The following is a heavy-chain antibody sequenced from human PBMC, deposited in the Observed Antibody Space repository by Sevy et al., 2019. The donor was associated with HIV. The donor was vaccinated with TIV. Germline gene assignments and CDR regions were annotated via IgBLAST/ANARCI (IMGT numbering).Heavy chain of an antibody. CDR2: FDPEDGET. V-gene: IGHV1-24*01. Sequence: ASVKVSCKVSGYTLTQVSMHWVRQAPGEGLEWMGCFDPEDGETIYAQKFQGRVTMTEDTSTDTAYMELNSLRSEDTAVYFCATTKDYYDSSGCPFDYWGQGTLVTVSS. CDR1: GYTLTQVS. D-gene: IGHD3-22*01. CDR3: ATTKDYYDSSGCPFDY. J-gene: IGHJ4*02.